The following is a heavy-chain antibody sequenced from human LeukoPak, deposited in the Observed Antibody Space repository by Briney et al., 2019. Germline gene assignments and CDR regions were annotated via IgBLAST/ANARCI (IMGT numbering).Heavy chain of an antibody. CDR1: GGTINSSSYY. CDR2: IYYSGRT. V-gene: IGHV4-39*07. CDR3: AGDFISTAGTVGY. J-gene: IGHJ4*02. Sequence: PSETLSLTCTVSGGTINSSSYYWGWIRQPPGKGLEWIGVIYYSGRTQYNPSLKSRVSISMDTSKNHFSLKLTSVTAADTAVYYCAGDFISTAGTVGYWGQGILVPASS. D-gene: IGHD6-13*01.